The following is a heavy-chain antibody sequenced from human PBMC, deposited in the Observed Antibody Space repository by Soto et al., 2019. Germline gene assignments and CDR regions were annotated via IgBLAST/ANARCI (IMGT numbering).Heavy chain of an antibody. Sequence: GGSLRLSCAASGFTFSSYAMSWVRQAPGKGLEWVSLISGSGGGTYYADSVKGRFTISRDNSKNTLYLQMNSLRPEDTAVYYCAKDIYPGYSYGLGDYWGQGTLVTVSS. CDR1: GFTFSSYA. J-gene: IGHJ4*02. CDR3: AKDIYPGYSYGLGDY. CDR2: ISGSGGGT. D-gene: IGHD5-18*01. V-gene: IGHV3-23*01.